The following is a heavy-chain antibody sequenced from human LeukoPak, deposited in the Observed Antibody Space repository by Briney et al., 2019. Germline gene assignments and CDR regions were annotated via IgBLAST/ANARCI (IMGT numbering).Heavy chain of an antibody. CDR2: INPNSGGT. CDR3: ARDNILLWFGELYHYMDV. D-gene: IGHD3-10*01. Sequence: ASVKLSCKASGYTFTGYYMHWVRQAPGQGLEWMGWINPNSGGTNYAQKFQGRVTMTRDTSISTAYMELSRLRSDDTAVYYCARDNILLWFGELYHYMDVWGKGTTVTISS. J-gene: IGHJ6*03. CDR1: GYTFTGYY. V-gene: IGHV1-2*02.